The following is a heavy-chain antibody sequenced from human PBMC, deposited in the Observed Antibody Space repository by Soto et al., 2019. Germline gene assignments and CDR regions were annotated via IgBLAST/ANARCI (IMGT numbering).Heavy chain of an antibody. Sequence: SGPTLVNPTQTLTLTCTFSAFSLSTNGVGVGWIRQPPGKPLEWLAVIYWNEDKRYSRSLKSRLSITKDTSKNQVVLTMTTMDPVDTATYYCVHTVMVHTITGGHYLDYWGPGILVTVSS. CDR3: VHTVMVHTITGGHYLDY. V-gene: IGHV2-5*01. CDR2: IYWNEDK. CDR1: AFSLSTNGVG. J-gene: IGHJ4*02. D-gene: IGHD2-8*01.